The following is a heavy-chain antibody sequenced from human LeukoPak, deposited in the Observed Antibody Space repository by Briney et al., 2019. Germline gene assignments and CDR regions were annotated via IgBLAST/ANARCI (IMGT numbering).Heavy chain of an antibody. J-gene: IGHJ4*02. CDR1: GYSISSGYY. CDR3: XXXXXYYYDXSGYYLSAGGNFFDY. CDR2: IYHSGST. D-gene: IGHD3-22*01. V-gene: IGHV4-38-2*02. Sequence: SETLSLTCTVSGYSISSGYYWGWIRPPPGKGLEWIGSIYHSGSTYYNPSLKSRVTISVDTSKNQFSLKLSSVTAADTAVYYXXXXXXYYYDXSGYYLSAGGNFFDYWGQGTLVTVSS.